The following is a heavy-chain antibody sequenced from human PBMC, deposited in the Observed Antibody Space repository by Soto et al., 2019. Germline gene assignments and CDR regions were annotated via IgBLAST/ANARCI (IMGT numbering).Heavy chain of an antibody. V-gene: IGHV1-69*08. D-gene: IGHD2-15*01. J-gene: IGHJ4*02. Sequence: QVQLVQSGAEVKKPGSSLKVSCKASGGTFSSYTINWVRQAPGQGLEWMGRIIPILGVANYAQKLQGRVTITADKSTNTAYMELSSLGSEDTAVYYCARDSGSVFCSGGRCYNCDYWGQGTLVTVSS. CDR3: ARDSGSVFCSGGRCYNCDY. CDR1: GGTFSSYT. CDR2: IIPILGVA.